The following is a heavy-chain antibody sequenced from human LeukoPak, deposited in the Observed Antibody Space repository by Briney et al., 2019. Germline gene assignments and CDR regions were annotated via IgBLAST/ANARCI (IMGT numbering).Heavy chain of an antibody. CDR3: ARDLDQYSGRYGGFGHDF. CDR2: ISAYNGNT. J-gene: IGHJ4*02. CDR1: GFTFTSHD. D-gene: IGHD1-26*01. Sequence: GSGKVSCKASGFTFTSHDYNWVRQAPGQGLEWMGWISAYNGNTNYAQKLQGRVTMTTDTSTSTAYMELRSLRSDDTAVYYCARDLDQYSGRYGGFGHDFWGQGTLVTVSS. V-gene: IGHV1-18*01.